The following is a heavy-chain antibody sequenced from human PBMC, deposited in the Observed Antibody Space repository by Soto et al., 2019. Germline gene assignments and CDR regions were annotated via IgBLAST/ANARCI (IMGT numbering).Heavy chain of an antibody. CDR3: SIEGGRGMDV. Sequence: QVQLVQSGAEVKKPGASVKVSCKASGYTFTSYDINWVRQATGQGLEWMGWMNHNSANTGYAQKFQGRVTMTRNTSISTASMELSRLRSEDTAMDYCSIEGGRGMDVWGQGTTVTGSS. D-gene: IGHD3-16*01. J-gene: IGHJ6*02. CDR2: MNHNSANT. CDR1: GYTFTSYD. V-gene: IGHV1-8*01.